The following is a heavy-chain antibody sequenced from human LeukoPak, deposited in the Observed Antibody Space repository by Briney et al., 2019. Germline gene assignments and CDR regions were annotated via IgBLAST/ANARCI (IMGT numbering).Heavy chain of an antibody. CDR2: IYYSGST. Sequence: PSETLSLTCTVSGGSISSGGYYWSWIRQHPGKGLEWIGYIYYSGSTYYNPSLKSRVTISVDTSKNQFSLKLSSVTAADTAVYYCARRTAMAYNWFDPWGQGTLVTVSS. CDR3: ARRTAMAYNWFDP. CDR1: GGSISSGGYY. V-gene: IGHV4-31*03. D-gene: IGHD5-18*01. J-gene: IGHJ5*02.